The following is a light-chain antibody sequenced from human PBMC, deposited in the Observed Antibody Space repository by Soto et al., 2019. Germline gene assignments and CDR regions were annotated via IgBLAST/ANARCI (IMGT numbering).Light chain of an antibody. CDR3: QQYNQWPPLT. Sequence: VLTQSPGALSLSPGERATLSCRASQSVSSSYLAWYQQKPGQAPRLLIYGASSRATGIPDRFSGSGSGTEFTLTISDLQSEDFAVYYCQQYNQWPPLTFGGGTKVDIK. V-gene: IGKV3D-15*01. J-gene: IGKJ4*01. CDR1: QSVSSSY. CDR2: GAS.